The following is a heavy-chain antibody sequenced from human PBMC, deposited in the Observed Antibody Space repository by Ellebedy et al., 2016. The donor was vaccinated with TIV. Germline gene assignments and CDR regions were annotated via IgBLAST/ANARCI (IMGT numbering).Heavy chain of an antibody. J-gene: IGHJ4*02. CDR3: ARHTYYYGSGITM. CDR2: ISAYNGNT. D-gene: IGHD3-10*01. V-gene: IGHV1-18*01. CDR1: GYTFTSYG. Sequence: AASVKVSCKASGYTFTSYGISWVRQAPGQRLEWMGWISAYNGNTNYAQKLQGRVTMTTDTSTSTAYMELRSLRSDDTAVYYCARHTYYYGSGITMWGQGTLVTVSS.